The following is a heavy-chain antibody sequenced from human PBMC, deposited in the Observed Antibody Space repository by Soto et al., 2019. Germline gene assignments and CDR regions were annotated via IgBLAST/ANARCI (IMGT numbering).Heavy chain of an antibody. CDR2: FDPEDGET. J-gene: IGHJ6*02. V-gene: IGHV1-24*01. D-gene: IGHD3-10*01. CDR3: ATGWYYGSGSYPTHYYYYGMDV. CDR1: GYTLTELS. Sequence: ASVKVSCKVSGYTLTELSMHWVRQAPGKGLEWMGGFDPEDGETIYAQKLQGRVTMTEDTSTDTAYMELSSLRSEDTAVYYCATGWYYGSGSYPTHYYYYGMDVWGQGTTVTVSS.